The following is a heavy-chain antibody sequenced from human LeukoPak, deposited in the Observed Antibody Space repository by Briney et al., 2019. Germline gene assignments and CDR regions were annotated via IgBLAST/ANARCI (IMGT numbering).Heavy chain of an antibody. J-gene: IGHJ3*01. CDR3: AKGGERLLVDVFDF. Sequence: GGSLRLSCAASGFNFGTYAMTWVRQAPGMGLEWVSTILNNGVSTYHADSVKGRFTISRDNSRNTLHLQMDSLRAEDTAIYYCAKGGERLLVDVFDFGGQGTMVTVSS. V-gene: IGHV3-23*01. CDR2: ILNNGVST. D-gene: IGHD6-6*01. CDR1: GFNFGTYA.